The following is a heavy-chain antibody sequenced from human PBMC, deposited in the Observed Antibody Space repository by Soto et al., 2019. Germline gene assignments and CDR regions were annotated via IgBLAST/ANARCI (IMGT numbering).Heavy chain of an antibody. Sequence: GGSLRLSYAASGFTFSSYSMNWVRQAPGKGLEWVSYISSSSSTIYYADSVKGRSTISRDNAKNSLYLQMNSLRAEDTAVYYCAREYDILNWFDPWGHGTLVTVSS. V-gene: IGHV3-48*01. CDR3: AREYDILNWFDP. D-gene: IGHD3-9*01. CDR1: GFTFSSYS. CDR2: ISSSSSTI. J-gene: IGHJ5*02.